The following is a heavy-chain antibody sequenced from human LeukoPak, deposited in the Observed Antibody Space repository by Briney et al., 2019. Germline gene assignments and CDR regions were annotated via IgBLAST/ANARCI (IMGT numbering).Heavy chain of an antibody. D-gene: IGHD3-16*01. CDR3: AAQRGRIVISVTYEY. Sequence: PGGSLRLACADSGFTFSSYSLNGVGQAPGKGLEWVSSISSSSSYIYYADSVKGRFTISRYNAKNSLYLQMNSLRAEDTAVYYCAAQRGRIVISVTYEYWGQGTLVTVSS. CDR2: ISSSSSYI. V-gene: IGHV3-21*01. CDR1: GFTFSSYS. J-gene: IGHJ4*02.